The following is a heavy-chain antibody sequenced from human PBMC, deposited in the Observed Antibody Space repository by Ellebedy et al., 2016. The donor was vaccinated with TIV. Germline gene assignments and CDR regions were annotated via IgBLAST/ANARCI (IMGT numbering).Heavy chain of an antibody. V-gene: IGHV1-2*02. CDR3: ARPGGYSSSWFTFAY. Sequence: ASVKVSCKTSGYAFSNYDIHWVRQAPGQGLEWMGWINPSSGGRDSAQKFQGRVTMTRDTSINTAYMELSRLTSDDTAVYYCARPGGYSSSWFTFAYWGQGSLVTVSS. CDR2: INPSSGGR. CDR1: GYAFSNYD. J-gene: IGHJ4*02. D-gene: IGHD6-13*01.